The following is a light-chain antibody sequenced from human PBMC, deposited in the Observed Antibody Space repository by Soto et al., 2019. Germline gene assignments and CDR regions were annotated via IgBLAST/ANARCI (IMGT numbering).Light chain of an antibody. CDR2: GAS. V-gene: IGKV1-6*01. CDR1: QGIRSD. Sequence: IQMTQSPSSLSASVGDRVTISCRASQGIRSDLAWYQQKPGKVPKLLIYGASKLESGVPSRFSGSGFGTDFTLTISSLQPEDFAPYYCLQDYNFPWAFGQGTQVEIK. CDR3: LQDYNFPWA. J-gene: IGKJ1*01.